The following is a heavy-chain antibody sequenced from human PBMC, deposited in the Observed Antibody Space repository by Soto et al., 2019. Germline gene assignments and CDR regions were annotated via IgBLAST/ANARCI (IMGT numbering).Heavy chain of an antibody. Sequence: SETLSLTCAVSSGSISSSNWWSWVRQPPGKGLEWIGEIYHSGSTNYNPSLKSRVTISVDKSKNQFSLKLSSVTAADTAVYYCARGGGSSSWYEGIDYWGQGTLVTVSS. V-gene: IGHV4-4*02. J-gene: IGHJ4*02. D-gene: IGHD6-13*01. CDR2: IYHSGST. CDR1: SGSISSSNW. CDR3: ARGGGSSSWYEGIDY.